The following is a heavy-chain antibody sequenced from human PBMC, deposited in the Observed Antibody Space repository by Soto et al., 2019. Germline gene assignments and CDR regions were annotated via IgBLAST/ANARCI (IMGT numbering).Heavy chain of an antibody. D-gene: IGHD6-6*01. V-gene: IGHV4-59*01. CDR3: ARAARSNWFDP. CDR1: GGSISSYY. J-gene: IGHJ5*02. CDR2: IYYSGST. Sequence: LSLTCTVSGGSISSYYWSWIRQPPGKGLEWIGYIYYSGSTNYNPSLKSRVTISVDTSKNQFSLKLSSVTAADTAVYYCARAARSNWFDPWGQGTLVTVS.